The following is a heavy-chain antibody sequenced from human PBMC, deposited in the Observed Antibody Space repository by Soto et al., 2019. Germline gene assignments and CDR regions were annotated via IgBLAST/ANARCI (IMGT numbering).Heavy chain of an antibody. J-gene: IGHJ6*02. D-gene: IGHD3-3*01. CDR3: AGDLGTVVGLSGFLYGMDV. CDR1: GFTFSSYS. Sequence: EVQLVESGGGLVKPGGSLRLSCAASGFTFSSYSMNWVRQAPGKGLEWVSSISSSSSYIYYADSVKGRFTISRDNAKNSLYLQMNSLRAEDTAVYYCAGDLGTVVGLSGFLYGMDVWGQGTTVTVSS. V-gene: IGHV3-21*01. CDR2: ISSSSSYI.